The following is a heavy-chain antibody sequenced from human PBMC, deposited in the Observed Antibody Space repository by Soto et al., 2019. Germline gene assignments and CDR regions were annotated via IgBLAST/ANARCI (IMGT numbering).Heavy chain of an antibody. CDR2: ISSSSSYI. J-gene: IGHJ6*03. Sequence: GGSLRLSCAASGFTFSSYSMNWVRQAPGKGLEWVSSISSSSSYIYYADSVKGRFTISRDNAKNSLYLQMNSPRAEDTAVYFCARDLIYAGYYYYMDVWGIGTTVTVSS. V-gene: IGHV3-21*01. D-gene: IGHD3-10*01. CDR3: ARDLIYAGYYYYMDV. CDR1: GFTFSSYS.